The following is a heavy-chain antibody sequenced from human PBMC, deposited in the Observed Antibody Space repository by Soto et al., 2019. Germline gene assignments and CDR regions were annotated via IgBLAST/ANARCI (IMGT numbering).Heavy chain of an antibody. Sequence: GESLKISCKGSGYSFPNYWIAWVRQMPGKGLEWMGIIYPGDSDTRYSPSFQGQVTISADKSISTAYLQWSSLKASDSAMYYCAREMAPGRRTQAFYFDYSGQGTLVTVYS. V-gene: IGHV5-51*01. J-gene: IGHJ4*01. CDR3: AREMAPGRRTQAFYFDY. CDR2: IYPGDSDT. CDR1: GYSFPNYW.